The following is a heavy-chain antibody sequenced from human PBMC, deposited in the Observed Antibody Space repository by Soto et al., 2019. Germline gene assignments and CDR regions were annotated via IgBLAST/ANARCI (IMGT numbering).Heavy chain of an antibody. V-gene: IGHV4-34*01. CDR2: INQSGST. D-gene: IGHD2-21*02. J-gene: IGHJ5*02. CDR1: GGSFSGYY. CDR3: ASRNRPTYCGGDCYSGT. Sequence: PSETLSLTCAVYGGSFSGYYWSWIRQPPGKGLEWIGEINQSGSTNYNPSLKSRVTISVDTSNNQFSLKLSSVTAADTAVYYCASRNRPTYCGGDCYSGTWGQGTLVTVSS.